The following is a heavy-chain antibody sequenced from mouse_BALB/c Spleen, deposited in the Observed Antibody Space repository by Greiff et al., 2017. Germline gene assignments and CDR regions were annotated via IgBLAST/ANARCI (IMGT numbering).Heavy chain of an antibody. J-gene: IGHJ2*01. V-gene: IGHV1-15*01. CDR3: TRNGDYGNFDY. CDR1: GYTFTDYE. CDR2: IDPETGGT. D-gene: IGHD1-1*01. Sequence: VQLQQSGAELVRPGASVTLSCKASGYTFTDYEMHWVKQTPVHGLEWIGAIDPETGGTAYYQKFKGKATLTADKSSSTAYMELRSLTSEDSAVYYCTRNGDYGNFDYWGQGTTLTVSS.